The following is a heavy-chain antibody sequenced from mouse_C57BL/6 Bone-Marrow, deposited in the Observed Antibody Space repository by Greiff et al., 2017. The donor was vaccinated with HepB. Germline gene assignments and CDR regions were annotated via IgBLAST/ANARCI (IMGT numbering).Heavy chain of an antibody. CDR3: AREAYYSNYNAMDY. CDR2: IDPSDSYT. V-gene: IGHV1-50*01. CDR1: GYTFTSYW. J-gene: IGHJ4*01. D-gene: IGHD2-5*01. Sequence: QVQLQQPGAELVKPGASVKLSCKASGYTFTSYWMQWVKQRPGQGLELIGEIDPSDSYTNYNQKFKGKATLTVDTSSSTAYMQLSSLTSEDSAVYYCAREAYYSNYNAMDYWGQGTSVTVSS.